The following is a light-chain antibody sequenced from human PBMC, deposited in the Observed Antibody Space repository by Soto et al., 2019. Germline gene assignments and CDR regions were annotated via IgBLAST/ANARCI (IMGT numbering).Light chain of an antibody. V-gene: IGLV1-44*01. CDR2: TNN. CDR1: SSSIGSNS. CDR3: EAGEGSLIFYV. J-gene: IGLJ1*01. Sequence: QSVLTQPPSASGTPGQRVTISCSGSSSSIGSNSVNWYQQLPRTAPKVLIYTNNQRPSGVPDRFSGSKSGTSASLAISGLQSGDGAVYYCEAGEGSLIFYVSGPGPKATAL.